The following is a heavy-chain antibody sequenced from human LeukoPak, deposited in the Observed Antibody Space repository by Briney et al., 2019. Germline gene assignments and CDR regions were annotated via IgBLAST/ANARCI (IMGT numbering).Heavy chain of an antibody. J-gene: IGHJ4*02. Sequence: GGSLRLSCAASGFPFGSYWMHWVRQAPGKGLVWVSRIDNDGSGTIYADSVKGRFTISRDNSKNTLYLQMNSLRAEDTAVYYCAKEPQNSYAENWGQGTLVTVSS. CDR3: AKEPQNSYAEN. V-gene: IGHV3-74*01. CDR2: IDNDGSGT. D-gene: IGHD5-18*01. CDR1: GFPFGSYW.